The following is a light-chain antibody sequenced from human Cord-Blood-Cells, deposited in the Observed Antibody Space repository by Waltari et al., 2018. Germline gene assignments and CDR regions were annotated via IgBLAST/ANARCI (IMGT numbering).Light chain of an antibody. CDR2: DVS. J-gene: IGLJ3*02. V-gene: IGLV2-11*01. CDR3: CSYAGSYTPWV. Sequence: QSALTQPRSVSGSPGQSVTISCTGTSSDVGGYNYFSWYQQHPGKAPKLMIYDVSKRPSGVPDRFSGSKSGNTASLTISGLQAEDVADYYCCSYAGSYTPWVFGGGTKLTVL. CDR1: SSDVGGYNY.